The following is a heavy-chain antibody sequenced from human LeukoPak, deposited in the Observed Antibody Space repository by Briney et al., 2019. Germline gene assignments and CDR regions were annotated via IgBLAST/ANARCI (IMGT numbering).Heavy chain of an antibody. D-gene: IGHD2-21*01. J-gene: IGHJ2*01. CDR1: GFTFARSE. Sequence: PGESLRLSCAAAGFTFARSENWVRQAPGKGLEWISSSSMYYADSVKGRFTISRENAKQTLYLQMNSLRPEDTAVYYCARAGDKGTANWYFDLWGRGTLVSVSS. V-gene: IGHV3-48*03. CDR2: SSM. CDR3: ARAGDKGTANWYFDL.